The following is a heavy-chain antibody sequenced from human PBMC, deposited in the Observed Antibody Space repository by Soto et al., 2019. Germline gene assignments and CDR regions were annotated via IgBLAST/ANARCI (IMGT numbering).Heavy chain of an antibody. V-gene: IGHV3-33*01. CDR1: GFIFSSFA. CDR2: IRYDGTEK. D-gene: IGHD1-1*01. J-gene: IGHJ4*02. CDR3: ARGFTQVGTLDF. Sequence: GGSLRLSCAASGFIFSSFALHWVRQAPGKGLEWVAVIRYDGTEKYNGDSVKGRFTISRDNSKNTVYLEMTSLKAEDTAVYYCARGFTQVGTLDFWGQGTLVTVSS.